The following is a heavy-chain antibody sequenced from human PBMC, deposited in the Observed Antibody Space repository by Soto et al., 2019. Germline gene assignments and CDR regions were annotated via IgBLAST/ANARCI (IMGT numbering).Heavy chain of an antibody. J-gene: IGHJ4*02. Sequence: GESLKISCKGSGYSFTNYWISWVRQMPGKGLEWMGRIDPTDSYTDYSPSFHGKVTISADRSINTAYLQWNSLEASDTAFYFCARSPRSSPYFDYWGQGALVTVSS. CDR1: GYSFTNYW. CDR3: ARSPRSSPYFDY. D-gene: IGHD6-13*01. CDR2: IDPTDSYT. V-gene: IGHV5-10-1*04.